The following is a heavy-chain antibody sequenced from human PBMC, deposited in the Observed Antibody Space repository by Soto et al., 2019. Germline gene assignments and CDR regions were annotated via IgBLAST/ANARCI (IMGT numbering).Heavy chain of an antibody. Sequence: ASVKGSCKTSGYTFMSYFITWVRQAPGQGLEWMGWISGYNGNRGFAQRFQGRVTLTTDTSTSTASMELTSLRADDTAVYYCARHYYGSGSYYYWFDPWG. CDR2: ISGYNGNR. J-gene: IGHJ5*02. CDR1: GYTFMSYF. D-gene: IGHD3-10*01. CDR3: ARHYYGSGSYYYWFDP. V-gene: IGHV1-18*01.